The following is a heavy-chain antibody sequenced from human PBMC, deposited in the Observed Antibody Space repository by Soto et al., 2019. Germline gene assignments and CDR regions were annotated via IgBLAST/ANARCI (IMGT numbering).Heavy chain of an antibody. CDR2: IWYDGSNK. CDR1: GFTFSSYG. J-gene: IGHJ6*02. Sequence: QVQLVESGGGVVQPGRSLRLSCAASGFTFSSYGMHWVRQAPGKGLEWVAVIWYDGSNKYYADSVKGRFAISRDNSKNTLYLQMNSLRAEDTAVYYCAREGGSSWYHYYYCYGMDVWGQGTTVTVSS. CDR3: AREGGSSWYHYYYCYGMDV. V-gene: IGHV3-33*01. D-gene: IGHD6-13*01.